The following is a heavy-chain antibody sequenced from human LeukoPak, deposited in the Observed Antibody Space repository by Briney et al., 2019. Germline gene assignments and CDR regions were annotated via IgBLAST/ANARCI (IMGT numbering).Heavy chain of an antibody. CDR3: ARVSDQSFQH. J-gene: IGHJ1*01. Sequence: ASVKVSCKASGYTFTSYAMNWVRQAPGQGLEWMGIINPSDGGTTYTQKFQGRVSMTRDTSTSTVYMELSSLRSEDTAVYYCARVSDQSFQHWGQGTLVTVSS. CDR1: GYTFTSYA. D-gene: IGHD2-2*01. CDR2: INPSDGGT. V-gene: IGHV1-46*01.